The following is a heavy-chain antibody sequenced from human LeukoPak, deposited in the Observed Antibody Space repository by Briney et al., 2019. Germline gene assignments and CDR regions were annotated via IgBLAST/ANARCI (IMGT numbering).Heavy chain of an antibody. CDR3: ARGSLGSSGYPYYFDY. D-gene: IGHD3-22*01. V-gene: IGHV5-51*01. J-gene: IGHJ4*02. Sequence: GESLKISCKGSGYSFTSYWIGWVRQMPGKGLEWMGIIYPGDSDTRYSPSFQGQVTISAAKSISTAYLQWSSLKASDTAMYYCARGSLGSSGYPYYFDYWGQGTLVTVSS. CDR2: IYPGDSDT. CDR1: GYSFTSYW.